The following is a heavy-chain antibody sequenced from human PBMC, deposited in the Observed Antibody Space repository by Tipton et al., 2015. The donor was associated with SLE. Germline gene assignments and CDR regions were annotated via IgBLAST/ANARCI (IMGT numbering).Heavy chain of an antibody. Sequence: SLRLSCAASGFTFSSYALSWVRQAPGKGLEWVSAISGSGGGTYYADSVKGRFTISRDNSKNTLYLQMNSLRAEDTAVYYCAKDPYQDDFDIWGQGTMVTVSS. V-gene: IGHV3-23*01. J-gene: IGHJ3*02. CDR2: ISGSGGGT. CDR1: GFTFSSYA. D-gene: IGHD2-2*01. CDR3: AKDPYQDDFDI.